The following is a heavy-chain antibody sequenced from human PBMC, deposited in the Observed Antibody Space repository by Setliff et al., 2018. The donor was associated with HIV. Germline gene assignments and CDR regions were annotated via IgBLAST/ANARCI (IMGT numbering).Heavy chain of an antibody. CDR3: ARFGVVILRGLDV. Sequence: SETLSLTCAVSGYSISSGYYWGWIRQPPGKGLEWIGQINHSGSTRYNPSLKSRVTISVDTSKNQFSLKVNSVTAADTAVYYCARFGVVILRGLDVWGKGTTVTVSS. J-gene: IGHJ6*04. CDR1: GYSISSGYY. V-gene: IGHV4-38-2*01. CDR2: INHSGST. D-gene: IGHD3-3*01.